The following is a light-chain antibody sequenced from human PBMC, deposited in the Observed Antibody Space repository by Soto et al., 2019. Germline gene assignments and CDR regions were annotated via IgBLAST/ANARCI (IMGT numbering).Light chain of an antibody. Sequence: DVVMTQSPLSLPVTLGQPASISCRSSHSLVYSDGHTYLNWFHQRPGQYPRRLFFHVSNRDSGVPDRFSGSGSGTDFTLKISRVEAEDVGIYYCMQAAHWPITFGQGTKLEIK. J-gene: IGKJ2*01. CDR3: MQAAHWPIT. V-gene: IGKV2-30*01. CDR2: HVS. CDR1: HSLVYSDGHTY.